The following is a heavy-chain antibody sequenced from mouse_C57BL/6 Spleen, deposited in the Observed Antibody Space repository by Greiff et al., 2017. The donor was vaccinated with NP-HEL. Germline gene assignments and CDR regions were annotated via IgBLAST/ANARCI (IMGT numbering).Heavy chain of an antibody. V-gene: IGHV1-18*01. CDR2: INPNNGGT. Sequence: VQLQQSGPELVKPGASVKIPCKASGYTFTDYNMDWVKQSHGKSLEWIGDINPNNGGTIYNQKFKGKATLTVDKSSSTAYKERRNLTSEDTAVYYCARGSRGTARDYFDYWGQGTTLTVSS. J-gene: IGHJ2*01. CDR3: ARGSRGTARDYFDY. CDR1: GYTFTDYN. D-gene: IGHD3-2*01.